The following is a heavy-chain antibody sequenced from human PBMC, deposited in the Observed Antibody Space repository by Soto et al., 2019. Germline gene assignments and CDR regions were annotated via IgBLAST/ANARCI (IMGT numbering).Heavy chain of an antibody. D-gene: IGHD6-25*01. V-gene: IGHV3-30-3*01. Sequence: QVQLVESGGGVVQPGRSLRLSCAASGFTFSSYAMHWVRQAPGKGLEWVAVISYDGSTKYYADSVKGRFTISRDNSKNTLYLQMNSLRAEDTAVYYCARAGSDGEKDYWGQGTLVTVSS. CDR2: ISYDGSTK. CDR3: ARAGSDGEKDY. CDR1: GFTFSSYA. J-gene: IGHJ4*02.